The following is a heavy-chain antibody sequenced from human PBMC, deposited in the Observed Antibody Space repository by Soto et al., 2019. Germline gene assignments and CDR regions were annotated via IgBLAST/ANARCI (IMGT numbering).Heavy chain of an antibody. CDR3: ARVYGILTGPRGGRFDP. CDR1: GYSFTSYW. Sequence: ESLKISCKGSGYSFTSYWIGWVRLMPGKGLEWMGIIYPGDSDTRYSPSFQGQVTISADKSISTAYLQWSSLKASDTAMYYCARVYGILTGPRGGRFDPWGQGTLVTVSS. J-gene: IGHJ5*02. V-gene: IGHV5-51*01. CDR2: IYPGDSDT. D-gene: IGHD3-9*01.